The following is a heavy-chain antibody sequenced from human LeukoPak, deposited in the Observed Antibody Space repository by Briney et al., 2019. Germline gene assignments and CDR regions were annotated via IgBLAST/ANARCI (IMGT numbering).Heavy chain of an antibody. CDR1: GGTFSSYA. J-gene: IGHJ4*02. D-gene: IGHD3-10*01. CDR3: ARDGALSQFDY. V-gene: IGHV1-69*13. CDR2: IIPIFGTA. Sequence: EASVKVSCTASGGTFSSYAISWVRQAPGQGLEWMGGIIPIFGTANYAQKFQGRVTITADESTSTAYMELSSLRSEDTAVYYCARDGALSQFDYWGQGTLVTVSS.